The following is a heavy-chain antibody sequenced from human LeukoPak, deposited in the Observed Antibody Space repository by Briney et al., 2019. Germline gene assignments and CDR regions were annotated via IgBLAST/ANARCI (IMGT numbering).Heavy chain of an antibody. J-gene: IGHJ6*03. Sequence: GGSLRLSCAASGFTFGSYSMNWVRQAPGKGLEWVSSISSSSSYIYYADSVKGRFTISRDNAKNSLYLQMNSLRAEDTAVYYCARVASSTSGGYYYYYMDVWGKGTTVTVSS. CDR3: ARVASSTSGGYYYYYMDV. D-gene: IGHD2-2*01. CDR1: GFTFGSYS. CDR2: ISSSSSYI. V-gene: IGHV3-21*01.